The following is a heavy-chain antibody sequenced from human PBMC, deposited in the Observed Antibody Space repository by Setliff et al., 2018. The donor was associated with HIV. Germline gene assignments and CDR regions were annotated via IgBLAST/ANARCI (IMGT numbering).Heavy chain of an antibody. Sequence: GASVKVSCKASGYSFTTYAISGVRQAPGQGLEWMGWISAYNGKTLYAQRLQGRVTMTTDTSTRTAYMELRSLRSDDTAVYYCARQFLDWSNDYYSRYYMDVWGKGTTVTVSS. CDR2: ISAYNGKT. D-gene: IGHD3-3*01. V-gene: IGHV1-18*01. CDR3: ARQFLDWSNDYYSRYYMDV. J-gene: IGHJ6*03. CDR1: GYSFTTYA.